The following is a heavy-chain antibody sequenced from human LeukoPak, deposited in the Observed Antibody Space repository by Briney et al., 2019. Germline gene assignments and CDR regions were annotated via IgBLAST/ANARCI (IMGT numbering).Heavy chain of an antibody. CDR1: GYTFTGYY. Sequence: ASVKVSCKASGYTFTGYYMHWVRQAPGQGLEWMGWINPNSGGTNYAQKFQGRATMTRDTSISTAYMELSRLRSDDTAVYYCARESRIQLWLREDYWGQGTLVTVSS. CDR2: INPNSGGT. D-gene: IGHD5-18*01. CDR3: ARESRIQLWLREDY. V-gene: IGHV1-2*02. J-gene: IGHJ4*02.